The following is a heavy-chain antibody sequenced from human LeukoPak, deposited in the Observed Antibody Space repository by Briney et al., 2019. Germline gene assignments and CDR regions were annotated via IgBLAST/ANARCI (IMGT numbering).Heavy chain of an antibody. CDR3: ARVEGSGYDLDY. J-gene: IGHJ4*02. Sequence: PGGSLRLSCAASGFTFSSYWMHWVRQAPGKGLVWVSRINSDGSSTNYADSVKGRFTISRGNAKNTLYLQMNSLRAEDTAVYYCARVEGSGYDLDYWGQGTLVTVSS. V-gene: IGHV3-74*01. D-gene: IGHD5-12*01. CDR1: GFTFSSYW. CDR2: INSDGSST.